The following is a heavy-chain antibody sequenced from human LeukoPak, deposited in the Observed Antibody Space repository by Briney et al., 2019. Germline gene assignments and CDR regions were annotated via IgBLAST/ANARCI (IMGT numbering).Heavy chain of an antibody. J-gene: IGHJ5*02. Sequence: GGSLRLSCAASGFTFSTSEMNWVRQAPGKGLEWVSYISGSSSTIYYADSVKGRFTISRDNAKNSLYLQMNSLRAEDTAVYYCARGSARWFDPWGQGTLVTVSS. V-gene: IGHV3-48*03. CDR3: ARGSARWFDP. CDR2: ISGSSSTI. CDR1: GFTFSTSE.